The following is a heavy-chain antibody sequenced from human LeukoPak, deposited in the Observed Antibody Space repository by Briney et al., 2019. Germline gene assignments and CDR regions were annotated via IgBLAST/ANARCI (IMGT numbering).Heavy chain of an antibody. D-gene: IGHD3-22*01. CDR2: ISYDGSNK. CDR3: ARDGPPTDSSGYSPPEAFDI. Sequence: GGSLRLSCAASGFTFTSYWMNWVRQAPGKGLEWVAVISYDGSNKYYADSVKGRFTISRDNSKNTLYLQMNSLRAEDTAVYYCARDGPPTDSSGYSPPEAFDIWGQGTMVTVSS. J-gene: IGHJ3*02. CDR1: GFTFTSYW. V-gene: IGHV3-30-3*01.